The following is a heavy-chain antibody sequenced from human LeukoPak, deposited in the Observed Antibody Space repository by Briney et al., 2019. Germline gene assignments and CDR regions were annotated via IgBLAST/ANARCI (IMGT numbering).Heavy chain of an antibody. CDR3: ARRWGRKRDAFDI. J-gene: IGHJ3*02. CDR2: INHSGST. D-gene: IGHD3-16*01. V-gene: IGHV4-34*01. CDR1: GFTFSTFA. Sequence: GSLRLSCEASGFTFSTFAMIWVRQPPGKGLEWIGEINHSGSTNYNPSLKSRVTISVDTSKNQFSLKLSSVTAADTAVYYCARRWGRKRDAFDIWGQGTMVTVSS.